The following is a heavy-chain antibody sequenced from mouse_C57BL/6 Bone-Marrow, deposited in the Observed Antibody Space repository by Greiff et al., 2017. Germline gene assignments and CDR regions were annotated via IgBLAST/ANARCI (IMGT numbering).Heavy chain of an antibody. J-gene: IGHJ3*01. CDR1: GFNIKDDY. Sequence: VQLQQSGAELVRPGASVKLSCTASGFNIKDDYMHWVKQRPEQGLEWIGWIDPENGDTEYASKFQGKATITADTSSNTAYLQLSSLTSEGTAVYYCTTGDGYYPAWFAYWGQGTLVTVSA. D-gene: IGHD2-3*01. CDR2: IDPENGDT. CDR3: TTGDGYYPAWFAY. V-gene: IGHV14-4*01.